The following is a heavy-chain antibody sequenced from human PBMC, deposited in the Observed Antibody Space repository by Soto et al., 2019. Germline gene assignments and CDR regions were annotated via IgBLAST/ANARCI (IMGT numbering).Heavy chain of an antibody. D-gene: IGHD3-10*01. CDR3: ARRSGDQQVCDF. J-gene: IGHJ4*02. V-gene: IGHV3-20*01. CDR2: ISWDGGTT. CDR1: GFTFEDHG. Sequence: EVQLVESGGGVARPGGSLRLSCAASGFTFEDHGMSWVRQAPGKGLEWLADISWDGGTTVYADSVKGRFTVSRNNAKCSLYLQMNSLKPGDTAFYHGARRSGDQQVCDFWGQGTLVTVSS.